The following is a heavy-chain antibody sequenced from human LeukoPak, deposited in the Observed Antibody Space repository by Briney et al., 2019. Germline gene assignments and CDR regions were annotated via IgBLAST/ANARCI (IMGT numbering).Heavy chain of an antibody. V-gene: IGHV4-34*01. CDR1: GGSFSGYY. D-gene: IGHD3-9*01. Sequence: ETLSLTCAVYGGSFSGYYWSWIRQPPGKGLEWIGEINHSGSTNYNPSLKSRVTISVDTSKNQFSLKLSSVTAADTAVYYCATLDYDILTGSTYYDYWGQGTLVTVSS. CDR2: INHSGST. J-gene: IGHJ4*02. CDR3: ATLDYDILTGSTYYDY.